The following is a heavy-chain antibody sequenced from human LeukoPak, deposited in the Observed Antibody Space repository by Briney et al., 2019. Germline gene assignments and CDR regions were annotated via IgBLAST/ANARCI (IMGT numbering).Heavy chain of an antibody. J-gene: IGHJ5*02. V-gene: IGHV1-18*01. CDR1: GYTFTSYG. CDR3: ARVYYPYNWFDP. Sequence: ASVKVSCKASGYTFTSYGISWVRQAPGQGLEWMGWISAYNGNTNYAQKLEGRVTMTTDTSTSTAYMELRSLRSDDTAVYYCARVYYPYNWFDPWGQGTLVTVSS. D-gene: IGHD3-10*01. CDR2: ISAYNGNT.